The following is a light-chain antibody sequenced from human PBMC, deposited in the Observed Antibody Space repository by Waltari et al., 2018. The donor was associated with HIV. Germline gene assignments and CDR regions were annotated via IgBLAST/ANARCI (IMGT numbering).Light chain of an antibody. CDR1: NSDVGGYKS. CDR3: SSYTDSRPLYV. J-gene: IGLJ1*01. V-gene: IGLV2-14*01. Sequence: QSALTQPASVSGSPGQSITISCTGTNSDVGGYKSVSWYQQHPAKAPKLMIYEVNKRPSGVSSRFSGSKSGNTASLTISGLQAADEADYYCSSYTDSRPLYVFGTGTKVTVL. CDR2: EVN.